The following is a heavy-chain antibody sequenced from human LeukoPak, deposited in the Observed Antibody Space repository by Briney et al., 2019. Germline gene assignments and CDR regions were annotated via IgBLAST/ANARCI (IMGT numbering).Heavy chain of an antibody. CDR1: GFTFSSYA. Sequence: GRSLRLSCAASGFTFSSYAMHWVRQAPGKGLEWVAVISYDGSNKYYADSVKGRFTISRDNSKNTLYMQMNSLRAEDTAVFYCAKDEGTAPTATYFDYWGQGTLVTVSS. CDR2: ISYDGSNK. CDR3: AKDEGTAPTATYFDY. J-gene: IGHJ4*02. V-gene: IGHV3-30-3*01. D-gene: IGHD6-13*01.